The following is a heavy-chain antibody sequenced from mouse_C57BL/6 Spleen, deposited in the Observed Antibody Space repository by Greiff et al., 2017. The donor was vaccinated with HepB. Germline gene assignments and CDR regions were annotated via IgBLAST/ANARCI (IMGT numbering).Heavy chain of an antibody. Sequence: QVQLQQPGAELVKPGASVKMSCKASGYTFTSYWITWVKQRPGRGLEWIGDIYPGSGSTNYNEKFKSKATLTVDTSSSTAYMQLSSLTSEDSAVYYCARDDYRYFDVWGTGTTVTVSS. V-gene: IGHV1-55*01. J-gene: IGHJ1*03. CDR1: GYTFTSYW. CDR3: ARDDYRYFDV. D-gene: IGHD2-3*01. CDR2: IYPGSGST.